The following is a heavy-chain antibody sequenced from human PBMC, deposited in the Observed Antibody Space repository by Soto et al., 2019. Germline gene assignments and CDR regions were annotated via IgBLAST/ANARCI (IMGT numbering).Heavy chain of an antibody. D-gene: IGHD6-19*01. V-gene: IGHV4-59*01. CDR3: DNSGHLDS. CDR1: GGSISNYY. Sequence: SETLSLTCTVSGGSISNYYWSWIRQSPGKGLEWIGYIYYSGSANYNPSLNSRVTISVDTSKNQFSLKLSSVTAADTAVYYYDNSGHLDSWGQGTSVTVSS. CDR2: IYYSGSA. J-gene: IGHJ4*02.